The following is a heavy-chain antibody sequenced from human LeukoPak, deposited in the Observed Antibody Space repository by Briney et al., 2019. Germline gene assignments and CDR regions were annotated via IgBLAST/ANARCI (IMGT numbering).Heavy chain of an antibody. CDR2: ISDSGADT. J-gene: IGHJ4*01. CDR3: AKSRDDYTYVPIFDH. V-gene: IGHV3-23*01. CDR1: GFTFSSSV. Sequence: GGSLRLSFAASGFTFSSSVMNWVRHAPGKGLEWVSSISDSGADTGYADSVKGRFTISRDNSKNTLYLQMNSLRAEDTAVYYCAKSRDDYTYVPIFDHWGHGTLVTVSS. D-gene: IGHD5-24*01.